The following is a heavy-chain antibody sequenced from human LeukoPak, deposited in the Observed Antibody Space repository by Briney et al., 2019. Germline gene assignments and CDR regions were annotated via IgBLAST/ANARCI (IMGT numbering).Heavy chain of an antibody. CDR1: GYTFTGYY. J-gene: IGHJ4*02. CDR3: ARAVLRGYCSSTSCYPPGY. Sequence: ASVKVSCKASGYTFTGYYMHWVRQAPGQGLEWMGWINPNSGGTNYAQKFQGRVTMTRDTSISTAYMELSRLRSDDTAVYYCARAVLRGYCSSTSCYPPGYWGLGTLVTVSS. D-gene: IGHD2-2*03. CDR2: INPNSGGT. V-gene: IGHV1-2*02.